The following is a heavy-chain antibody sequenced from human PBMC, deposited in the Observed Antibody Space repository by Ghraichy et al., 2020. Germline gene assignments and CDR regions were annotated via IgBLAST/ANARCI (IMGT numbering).Heavy chain of an antibody. CDR2: IGTAGDT. V-gene: IGHV3-13*04. CDR1: GFTFSSYD. J-gene: IGHJ6*02. CDR3: ARGDGGV. Sequence: GESLNISCAASGFTFSSYDMHWVRQATGKGLEWVSAIGTAGDTYYPGSVKGRFTISRENAKNSLYLQMNSLRAGDTAVYYCARGDGGVWGQGTTVTVSS.